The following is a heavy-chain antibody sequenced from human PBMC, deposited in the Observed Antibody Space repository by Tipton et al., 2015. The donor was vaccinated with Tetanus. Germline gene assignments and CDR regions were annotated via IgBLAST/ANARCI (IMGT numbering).Heavy chain of an antibody. CDR3: ARDQARGARGWNYFDY. D-gene: IGHD1-26*01. CDR1: GGSISSGGYY. J-gene: IGHJ4*02. Sequence: GLVKPSQTLSLTCTVSGGSISSGGYYWSWIRQHPGNGLEWIGDIYYSGSTYYNPSLKGRVTISVDTSKNQVSLKLNSVTDADTAVYYCARDQARGARGWNYFDYWGQGTLVTVSS. CDR2: IYYSGST. V-gene: IGHV4-31*03.